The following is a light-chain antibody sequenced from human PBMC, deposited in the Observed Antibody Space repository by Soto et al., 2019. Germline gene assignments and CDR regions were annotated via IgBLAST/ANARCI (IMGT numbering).Light chain of an antibody. Sequence: QSALTQPASVSGSPGQSITISCTGTSSDVGSYNDVSWHQQPPGKAPKLMIYEVSNRPSGVSNRFSGSKSGNTASLTISGLQAEDEADYYCRSYTSSSTYVVFGGGTKLTVL. CDR2: EVS. CDR3: RSYTSSSTYVV. V-gene: IGLV2-14*01. J-gene: IGLJ2*01. CDR1: SSDVGSYND.